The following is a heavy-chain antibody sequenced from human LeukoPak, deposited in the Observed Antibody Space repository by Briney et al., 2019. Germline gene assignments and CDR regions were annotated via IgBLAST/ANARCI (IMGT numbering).Heavy chain of an antibody. J-gene: IGHJ3*02. CDR2: ISSSSSYI. CDR1: GFTFSSYS. D-gene: IGHD1-14*01. Sequence: KSGGSLRLSCAASGFTFSSYSMNWVRQAPGKGLEWVSSISSSSSYIYYADSVKGRFTISRDNAKNSLYLQMNSLRAEDTAVYYCARDGIDAFDIWGQGTMVTVSS. CDR3: ARDGIDAFDI. V-gene: IGHV3-21*01.